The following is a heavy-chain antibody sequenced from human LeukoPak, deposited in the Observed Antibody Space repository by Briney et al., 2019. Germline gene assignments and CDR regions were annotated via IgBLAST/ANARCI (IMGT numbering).Heavy chain of an antibody. CDR1: GGSISSSSYY. CDR3: ARVPPDYGDSTIDS. CDR2: INDSGNT. J-gene: IGHJ4*02. Sequence: SETLSLTCTVSGGSISSSSYYWSWIRQPPGKGLGWIGEINDSGNTNYNPSLKSRVTISVATSKNQFSLKLSSVTAADTGVYYCARVPPDYGDSTIDSWGQGNLVTVSS. D-gene: IGHD4-17*01. V-gene: IGHV4-39*07.